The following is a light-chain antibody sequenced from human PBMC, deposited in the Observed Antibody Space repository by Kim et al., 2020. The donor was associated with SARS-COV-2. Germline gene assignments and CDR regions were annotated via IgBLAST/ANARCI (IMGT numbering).Light chain of an antibody. CDR3: CSYTSGKTLI. Sequence: QSALTQPASVSASPGQSITISCTGASSDVGGYNYVSWYQQHPGKAPRLLIYDVSKRPSGVSDRFSGSRSGNTASLTISGLQAEDETDYYCCSYTSGKTLIFGGGTK. CDR2: DVS. CDR1: SSDVGGYNY. J-gene: IGLJ2*01. V-gene: IGLV2-14*03.